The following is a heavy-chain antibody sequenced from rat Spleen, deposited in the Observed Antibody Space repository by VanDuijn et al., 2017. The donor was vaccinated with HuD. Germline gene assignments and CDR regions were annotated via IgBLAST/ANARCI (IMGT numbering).Heavy chain of an antibody. CDR1: GLSLIRYN. CDR3: AIHPRY. D-gene: IGHD3-1*01. Sequence: QVQLKESGPGLVQPSQTLSLTCTVSGLSLIRYNVHWVRQPPGKGLEWMGGIWGDGSTDYNSPLKSRLSISRDTSKSQVFLKMNSLQTEDTAMYFCAIHPRYWGQGVMVTVSS. CDR2: IWGDGST. V-gene: IGHV2-1*01. J-gene: IGHJ2*01.